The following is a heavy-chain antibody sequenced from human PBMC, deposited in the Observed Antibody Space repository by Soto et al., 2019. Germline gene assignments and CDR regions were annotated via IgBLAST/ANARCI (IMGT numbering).Heavy chain of an antibody. CDR2: IYPGDSDT. CDR1: GYSFTIYW. V-gene: IGHV5-51*01. Sequence: GESLKISCKGSGYSFTIYWIGWVRQMPGKGLEWMGIIYPGDSDTRYSPSFQGQVTISADKSISTAYLQWSSLKASDTAMYYCARGAQLVATPADYWGQGTLVTVSS. J-gene: IGHJ4*02. D-gene: IGHD5-12*01. CDR3: ARGAQLVATPADY.